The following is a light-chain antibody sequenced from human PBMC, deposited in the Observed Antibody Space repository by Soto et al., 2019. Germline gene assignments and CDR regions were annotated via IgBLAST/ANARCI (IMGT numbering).Light chain of an antibody. CDR3: TLWTTRTTLI. Sequence: QSVLTQPASVSGSPGQSITISCTGTSSDIGAYNFVSWYQQHPGKAPKLMLYDVNIRPSGVSNRFSGSKSGNTASLTISGPQAEDGADYYFTLWTTRTTLIIGGGTKLTVL. J-gene: IGLJ2*01. CDR1: SSDIGAYNF. CDR2: DVN. V-gene: IGLV2-14*03.